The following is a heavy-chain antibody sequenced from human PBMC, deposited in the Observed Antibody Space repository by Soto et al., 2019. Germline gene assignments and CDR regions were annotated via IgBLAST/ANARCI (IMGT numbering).Heavy chain of an antibody. Sequence: EVQLLDSGGGLVQPGGSLRLSCAASGFTFSTFAMSWVRQAPGKGLEWVSVISGSGHSTYYADSVKGRFTISRDNSKNXRYLHMNSLRAEDTAVYYCAKVGGGNYLGVCNFDSWGQGSLVTVSS. D-gene: IGHD1-26*01. V-gene: IGHV3-23*01. CDR1: GFTFSTFA. CDR3: AKVGGGNYLGVCNFDS. CDR2: ISGSGHST. J-gene: IGHJ4*02.